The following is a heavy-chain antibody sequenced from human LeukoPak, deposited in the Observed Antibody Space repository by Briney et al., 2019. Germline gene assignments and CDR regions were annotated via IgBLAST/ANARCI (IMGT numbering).Heavy chain of an antibody. V-gene: IGHV3-21*01. CDR3: ARFLVGANLFDY. D-gene: IGHD1-26*01. CDR1: GFTFSSYS. Sequence: GGSLRLSCAASGFTFSSYSMNWVRQAPGKGLEWVSSISSSSSYIYYADSVKGRFTISRDNAKNSLYLQMNSLRAEDTAVYYCARFLVGANLFDYWGQGTLVTVSS. CDR2: ISSSSSYI. J-gene: IGHJ4*02.